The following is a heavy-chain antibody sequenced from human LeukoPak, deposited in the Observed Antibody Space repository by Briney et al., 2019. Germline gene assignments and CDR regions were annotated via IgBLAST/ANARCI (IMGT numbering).Heavy chain of an antibody. CDR3: ARVSDGYNPPGHFDY. D-gene: IGHD5-24*01. CDR2: IIPIFGTA. Sequence: ASVKVSSKASGGTFSSYAISWVRQAPGQGLEWMGGIIPIFGTANYAQKFQGRVTITADESTSTAYMELSSLRSEDTAVYYCARVSDGYNPPGHFDYWGQGTLVTVSS. J-gene: IGHJ4*02. V-gene: IGHV1-69*13. CDR1: GGTFSSYA.